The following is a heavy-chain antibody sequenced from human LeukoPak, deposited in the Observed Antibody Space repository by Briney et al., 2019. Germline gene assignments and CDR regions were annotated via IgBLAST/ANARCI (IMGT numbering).Heavy chain of an antibody. CDR1: AFTFSTYT. D-gene: IGHD6-19*01. V-gene: IGHV3-21*01. CDR3: AGSLRGGGWYMY. CDR2: ISSSSSSI. Sequence: PGRSLRLSYAPSAFTFSTYTMNYIRQAPYNRLSSVSSISSSSSSIYYSDLVKGRFTVSRDNAKNSLYLQMNSLRDEDTAVYYCAGSLRGGGWYMYWGQGTLVTVSS. J-gene: IGHJ4*02.